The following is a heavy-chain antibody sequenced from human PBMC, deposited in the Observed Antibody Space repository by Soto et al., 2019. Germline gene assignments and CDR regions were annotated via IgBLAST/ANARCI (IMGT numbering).Heavy chain of an antibody. CDR3: ARGRGSSGWYESEWFDP. D-gene: IGHD6-19*01. V-gene: IGHV4-59*01. J-gene: IGHJ5*02. Sequence: SETLSLTCTVSGGSISSYYWSWIRQPPGKGLEWIGYIYYSGSTNNNPSLKSRVTISVDTSKKQISLKLRSVTAADTAVYFCARGRGSSGWYESEWFDPWGQGTLVTVSS. CDR1: GGSISSYY. CDR2: IYYSGST.